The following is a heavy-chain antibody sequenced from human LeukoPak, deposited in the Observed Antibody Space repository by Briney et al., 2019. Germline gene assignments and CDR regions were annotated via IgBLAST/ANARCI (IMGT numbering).Heavy chain of an antibody. CDR3: ARENEVAGINY. CDR1: GFTFSSYS. D-gene: IGHD6-19*01. J-gene: IGHJ4*02. Sequence: GGSLRLSCAASGFTFSSYSMNWVRQAPGKRLEWVSYISSISSPIYYADSVKGRFTISRDTAKNSLYLQMNSLRAEYTAVYYCARENEVAGINYWGQGTLVTVSS. CDR2: ISSISSPI. V-gene: IGHV3-48*01.